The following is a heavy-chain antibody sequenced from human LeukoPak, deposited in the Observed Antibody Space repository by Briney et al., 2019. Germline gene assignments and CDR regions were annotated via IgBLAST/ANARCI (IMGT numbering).Heavy chain of an antibody. V-gene: IGHV3-33*01. J-gene: IGHJ4*02. D-gene: IGHD6-19*01. Sequence: GKSLRLSCAASGFIFNSYGMHWVRQAPGKGLEWVAVTWYDGNKRYHAESVKGRFTISRDNSKNTLYLQMNSLRAEDTAVYYCASGWYSSGWYTGELNYFDYWGQGTLVTVSS. CDR1: GFIFNSYG. CDR3: ASGWYSSGWYTGELNYFDY. CDR2: TWYDGNKR.